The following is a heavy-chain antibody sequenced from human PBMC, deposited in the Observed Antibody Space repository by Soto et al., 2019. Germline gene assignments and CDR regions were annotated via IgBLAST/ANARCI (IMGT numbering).Heavy chain of an antibody. CDR2: ISYDGSNK. Sequence: GGSLRLSCAASGFTFSSYAMHWVRQAPGKGLEWVAVISYDGSNKYYADSVKGRFTISRDNSKNTLYLQMNSLRAEDTAVYYCARVGVDTAMDTGFDYWGQGTLVTVSS. CDR3: ARVGVDTAMDTGFDY. CDR1: GFTFSSYA. J-gene: IGHJ4*02. D-gene: IGHD5-18*01. V-gene: IGHV3-30-3*01.